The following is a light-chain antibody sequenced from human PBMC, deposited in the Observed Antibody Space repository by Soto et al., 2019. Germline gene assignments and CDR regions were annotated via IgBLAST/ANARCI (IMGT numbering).Light chain of an antibody. Sequence: EIVMTQSPATLSVSPGERATLSCRASQSVGSNLAWYQLKPGQAPRLLIYGASTRATGIPARFSGSGSGSDVPIPISSRQTEDFAICCCQQYSSWPPDRTFGQGTKV. J-gene: IGKJ1*01. CDR3: QQYSSWPPDRT. V-gene: IGKV3-15*01. CDR1: QSVGSN. CDR2: GAS.